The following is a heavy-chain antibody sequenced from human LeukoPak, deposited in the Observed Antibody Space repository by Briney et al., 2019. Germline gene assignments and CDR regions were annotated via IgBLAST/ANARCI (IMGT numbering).Heavy chain of an antibody. CDR1: GFTFSSYS. J-gene: IGHJ4*02. V-gene: IGHV3-21*01. D-gene: IGHD2-15*01. CDR2: ISSSSSYI. Sequence: PGGSLRLSCAASGFTFSSYSMNWVRQAPGKGLEWVSSISSSSSYIYYADSVKGRFTISRDNAKNSLYLQMNSLRAEDTAVYYCASPTDYCSGGGCSRLLDYWGQGTLVTVSS. CDR3: ASPTDYCSGGGCSRLLDY.